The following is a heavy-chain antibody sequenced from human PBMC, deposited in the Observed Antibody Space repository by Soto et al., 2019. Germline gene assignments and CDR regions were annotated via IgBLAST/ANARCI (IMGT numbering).Heavy chain of an antibody. D-gene: IGHD3-22*01. CDR3: AKDPTSYDSSAQFDS. CDR1: GFNFNIFA. CDR2: ISGGGST. V-gene: IGHV3-23*01. Sequence: GGALRLSCAASGFNFNIFAMNWVRQAPGKGLEWVSGISGGGSTYYADSVKGRFTISRDNSKNTLYLQMNSLRAEDTAVYYCAKDPTSYDSSAQFDSWGQGTLVTVSS. J-gene: IGHJ4*02.